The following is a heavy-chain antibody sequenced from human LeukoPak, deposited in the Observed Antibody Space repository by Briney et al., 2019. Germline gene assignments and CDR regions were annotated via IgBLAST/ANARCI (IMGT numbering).Heavy chain of an antibody. CDR1: GFTFSDYY. Sequence: GGSLRLSCAASGFTFSDYYMSWIRQAPGKGLEWVSYISSSGSTIYYADSVKGRFIISRDNAKNSLYLQMNSLRAEDTAVYYCASPGVSVVVPAYFDYWGQGTLVTVSS. J-gene: IGHJ4*02. CDR3: ASPGVSVVVPAYFDY. D-gene: IGHD2-2*01. CDR2: ISSSGSTI. V-gene: IGHV3-11*01.